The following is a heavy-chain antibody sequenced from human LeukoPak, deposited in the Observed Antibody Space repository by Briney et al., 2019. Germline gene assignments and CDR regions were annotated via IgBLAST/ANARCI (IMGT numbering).Heavy chain of an antibody. CDR2: IDASGGST. D-gene: IGHD6-19*01. CDR1: GFTFNSYA. V-gene: IGHV3-23*01. J-gene: IGHJ5*02. CDR3: AKGSGSGWYGWFAP. Sequence: PGGSLRLSCAASGFTFNSYAMSWVRQAPGKGLEWVSSIDASGGSTYYADSVKGRFTISRDNSKNTFYLQMNSLRADDTAVYYCAKGSGSGWYGWFAPWGQGTLVTVSS.